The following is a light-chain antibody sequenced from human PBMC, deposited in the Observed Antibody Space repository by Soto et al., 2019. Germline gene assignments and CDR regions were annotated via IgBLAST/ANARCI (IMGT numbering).Light chain of an antibody. J-gene: IGKJ3*01. CDR1: QRISSY. CDR2: DAS. CDR3: QKRRNWPLP. Sequence: EIGLTQSPATLSLSPGERATLSCRASQRISSYLAWYQQKPGQAPRLLIYDASNRATSIPARFSGSGSGTDFTLTISSLEPEDFAVYYCQKRRNWPLPFVPGTKVDIK. V-gene: IGKV3-11*01.